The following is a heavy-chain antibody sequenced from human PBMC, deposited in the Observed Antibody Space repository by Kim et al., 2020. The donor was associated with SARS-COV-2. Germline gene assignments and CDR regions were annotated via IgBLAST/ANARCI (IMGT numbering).Heavy chain of an antibody. V-gene: IGHV3-21*01. CDR2: ISSSSSYI. Sequence: GGSLRLSCAASGFTFSSYSMNWVRQAPGKGPEWVSSISSSSSYIYYADSVKGRFTISRDNAKNSLHLQMNSLRAEDTAVYYCARVPSVYCDNLAGYYGNHYYYGMDLWGQGTTVTVSS. CDR1: GFTFSSYS. J-gene: IGHJ6*02. D-gene: IGHD3-9*01. CDR3: ARVPSVYCDNLAGYYGNHYYYGMDL.